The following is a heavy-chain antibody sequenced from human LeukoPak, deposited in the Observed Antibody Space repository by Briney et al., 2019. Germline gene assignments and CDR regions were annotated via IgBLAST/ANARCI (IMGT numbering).Heavy chain of an antibody. CDR2: IRYDGSNK. J-gene: IGHJ3*02. CDR1: GFTFSSYG. D-gene: IGHD2-2*01. CDR3: AKDSGRYCSSTGCYGGWVYAFDI. V-gene: IGHV3-30*02. Sequence: PGGSLRLSCAASGFTFSSYGMHWVRQAPGKGLEWVAFIRYDGSNKYYADSVKGRFTISRDNSKNTLYLQMNSLRAEDTAVYYCAKDSGRYCSSTGCYGGWVYAFDIWGQGTMVTVSS.